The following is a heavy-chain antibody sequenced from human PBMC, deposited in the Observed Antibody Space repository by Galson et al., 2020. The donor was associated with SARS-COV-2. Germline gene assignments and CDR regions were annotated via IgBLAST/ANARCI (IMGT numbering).Heavy chain of an antibody. CDR2: FDPGSGEI. J-gene: IGHJ3*02. CDR3: AAVAYGDYALEM. D-gene: IGHD4-17*01. Sequence: ASVKVSCRVSGYTLDAFSIHWVRQAPGKAFEWMGGFDPGSGEIIYAQKFQGRVMMTEDTSTDTAYMHLSSLGSADTAEYYCAAVAYGDYALEMWGQGTVVTVSS. CDR1: GYTLDAFS. V-gene: IGHV1-24*01.